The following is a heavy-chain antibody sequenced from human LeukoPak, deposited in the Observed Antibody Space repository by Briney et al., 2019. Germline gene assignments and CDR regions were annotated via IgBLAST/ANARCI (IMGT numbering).Heavy chain of an antibody. CDR1: GGSISGYY. V-gene: IGHV4-59*01. J-gene: IGHJ4*02. Sequence: PSETLSLTCAVSGGSISGYYWSWIRQPPGKGPEWIGYIYYSGISNYNPSLKSRVTISVDTSNNQFSLRLSSVTAADTAMYYCAREKYGGSNDYWGQGTLVTVSS. D-gene: IGHD1-26*01. CDR2: IYYSGIS. CDR3: AREKYGGSNDY.